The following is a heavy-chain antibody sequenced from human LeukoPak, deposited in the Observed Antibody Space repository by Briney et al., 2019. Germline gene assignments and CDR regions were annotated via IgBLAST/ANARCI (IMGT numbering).Heavy chain of an antibody. V-gene: IGHV4-39*07. CDR3: ARVVGAVAGTTYYYYMDV. CDR1: GGSISSSSYY. CDR2: IYYSGST. Sequence: PSETLSLTCTVSGGSISSSSYYWGWIRQPPGKGLEWIGSIYYSGSTYYNPSLKSRVTISVDTSKNQFSLKLSSVTAADTAVYYCARVVGAVAGTTYYYYMDVWGKGTTVTISS. J-gene: IGHJ6*03. D-gene: IGHD6-19*01.